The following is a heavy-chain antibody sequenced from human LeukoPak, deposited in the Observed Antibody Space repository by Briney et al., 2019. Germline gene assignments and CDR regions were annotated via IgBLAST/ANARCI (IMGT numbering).Heavy chain of an antibody. J-gene: IGHJ4*02. CDR2: IWYDGSNK. V-gene: IGHV3-33*01. D-gene: IGHD3-3*01. Sequence: PGGSLGLSCAAPGFTFSSYGMHWVRQAPGKGLEWVAVIWYDGSNKYYADSVKGRFTISRDNSKNTLYLQMNSLRAEDTAVYYCARGNSRFLEWLQPIDYWGQGTLVTVSS. CDR1: GFTFSSYG. CDR3: ARGNSRFLEWLQPIDY.